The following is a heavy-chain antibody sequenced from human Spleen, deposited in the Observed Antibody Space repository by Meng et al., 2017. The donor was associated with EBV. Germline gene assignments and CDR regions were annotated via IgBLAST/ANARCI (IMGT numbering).Heavy chain of an antibody. CDR2: IYYSGST. D-gene: IGHD3-22*01. V-gene: IGHV4-61*01. CDR1: XARVRHGTXH. Sequence: VQLRRFPHALLKPPKPLLLPCPVFXARVRHGTXHXSSIRQPPGKRLEWSEYIYYSGSTNYNPYLMSRVTISVDTSKNQFSLRLSSVTAADTAVYYCARSPDYFDSSGYYRFDYWGQGTLVTVSS. CDR3: ARSPDYFDSSGYYRFDY. J-gene: IGHJ4*02.